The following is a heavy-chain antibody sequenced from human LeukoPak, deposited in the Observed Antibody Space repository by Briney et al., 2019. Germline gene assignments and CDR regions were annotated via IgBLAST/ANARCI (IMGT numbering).Heavy chain of an antibody. D-gene: IGHD2-21*02. Sequence: SETLSLTCTVSGGSISSYYWSWIRQPPGKGLEWIGYIYYSGSTNYNPSLKSRVTISVDTSKNQFSLKLSSVTAADTAVYYCARGSPGTARQEFDYRGQGTLVTVSS. J-gene: IGHJ4*02. V-gene: IGHV4-59*01. CDR3: ARGSPGTARQEFDY. CDR2: IYYSGST. CDR1: GGSISSYY.